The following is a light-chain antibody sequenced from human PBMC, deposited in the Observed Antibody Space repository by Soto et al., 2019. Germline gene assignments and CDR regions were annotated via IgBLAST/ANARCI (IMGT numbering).Light chain of an antibody. Sequence: ELVMTQSPATLSVYPGERATLSCRASQSVSSNLAWYQQKPGQAPRLLIYGASTRATGIQAGFRGSGSWTEFTLTIRSLQSQDFAVYECHQYNNWPLTFGQGTKVQIK. CDR1: QSVSSN. CDR2: GAS. V-gene: IGKV3-15*01. J-gene: IGKJ1*01. CDR3: HQYNNWPLT.